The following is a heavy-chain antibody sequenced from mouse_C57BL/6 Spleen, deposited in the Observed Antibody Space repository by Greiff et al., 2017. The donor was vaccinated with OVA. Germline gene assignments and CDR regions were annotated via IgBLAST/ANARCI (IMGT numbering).Heavy chain of an antibody. CDR2: ISSGGDYI. J-gene: IGHJ3*01. CDR3: TRGGDYFAWFAY. CDR1: GFTFSSYA. D-gene: IGHD1-1*01. V-gene: IGHV5-9-1*02. Sequence: EVKLVESGAGLVKPGGSLKLSCAASGFTFSSYAMSWVRQTPEKRLEWVAYISSGGDYIYYADTVKGRFTISRDNARNTLYLQMSSLKSEDTAMYYCTRGGDYFAWFAYWGQGTLVTVSA.